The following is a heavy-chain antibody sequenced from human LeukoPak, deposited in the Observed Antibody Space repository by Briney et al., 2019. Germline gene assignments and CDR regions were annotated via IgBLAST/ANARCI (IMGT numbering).Heavy chain of an antibody. V-gene: IGHV3-48*04. Sequence: PGGSLRLSCAASGFTFSSYDMNWVRQAPGKGLEWISYISRSSSTLYYADSVKGRLTISRDNAKNSLYLQMNSLRAEDTAVYYCASQDCTSTSCPSTYWGQGTLVTVSS. J-gene: IGHJ4*02. CDR3: ASQDCTSTSCPSTY. CDR2: ISRSSSTL. CDR1: GFTFSSYD. D-gene: IGHD2-2*01.